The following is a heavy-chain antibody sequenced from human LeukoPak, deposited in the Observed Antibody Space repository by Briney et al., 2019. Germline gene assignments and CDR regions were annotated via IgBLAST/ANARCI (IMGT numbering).Heavy chain of an antibody. D-gene: IGHD5-24*01. CDR3: AKGSKMATITVGFDY. V-gene: IGHV3-23*01. Sequence: GGSLRLSCAASGFIFSNYAMSWVRQAPTKGLEWVSTISGGGDSTYYADSVKGRFTISRDYSKNTLYLQMNRLRAEETAVYYCAKGSKMATITVGFDYWGQGTLVTVSS. CDR1: GFIFSNYA. CDR2: ISGGGDST. J-gene: IGHJ4*02.